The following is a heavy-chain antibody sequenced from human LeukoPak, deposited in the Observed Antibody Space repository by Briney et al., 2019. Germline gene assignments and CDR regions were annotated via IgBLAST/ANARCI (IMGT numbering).Heavy chain of an antibody. CDR1: GYTFTGYY. CDR2: INPNSGGT. V-gene: IGHV1-2*02. Sequence: ASVKVSCKASGYTFTGYYMHWVRQATGQGLEWMGWINPNSGGTNYAQKFQGRVTMTRDTSISTAYMELSRLRSDDTAVYYCARVGVVVPAAIASFRFDPWGQGTLVTVSS. CDR3: ARVGVVVPAAIASFRFDP. J-gene: IGHJ5*02. D-gene: IGHD2-2*01.